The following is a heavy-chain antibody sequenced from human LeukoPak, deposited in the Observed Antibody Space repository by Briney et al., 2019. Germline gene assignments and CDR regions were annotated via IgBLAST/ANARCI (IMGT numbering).Heavy chain of an antibody. Sequence: PGRSLRLSCAASGFTFSYYGMQWVRQAPGKGLEWVALIWHDGGKRYYADSVKGRFTISRDNSKNTLYLQMTTLRAEDTAVYYSARDADTSEFFSWLDLWGQGTLVTVSS. CDR2: IWHDGGKR. J-gene: IGHJ5*02. V-gene: IGHV3-33*01. D-gene: IGHD3-22*01. CDR1: GFTFSYYG. CDR3: ARDADTSEFFSWLDL.